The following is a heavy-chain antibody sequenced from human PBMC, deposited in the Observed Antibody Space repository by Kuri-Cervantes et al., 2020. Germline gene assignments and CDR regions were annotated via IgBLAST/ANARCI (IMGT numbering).Heavy chain of an antibody. CDR3: ARESPPLIHSSGWYEGGFDP. D-gene: IGHD6-19*01. J-gene: IGHJ5*02. CDR1: GFTFSTYN. Sequence: GESLKISCAASGFTFSTYNMNWVRQAPGKGLEWVSSISTRSTSRYYADSMKGRFTISRDNAENSLYLQMKSLRSDDTAVYYCARESPPLIHSSGWYEGGFDPWGQGTLVTVSS. CDR2: ISTRSTSR. V-gene: IGHV3-21*04.